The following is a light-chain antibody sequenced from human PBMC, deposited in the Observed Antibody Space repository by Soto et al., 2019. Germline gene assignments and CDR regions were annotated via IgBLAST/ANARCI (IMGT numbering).Light chain of an antibody. V-gene: IGKV1-5*03. CDR3: QQYHTYWT. Sequence: IQMTQSPSTLPASVGDSVTITCRASQSISTLTAWYQQKPGKAPRLLLYESSVLESGVPSRFSGDGSGTDFTLTISGLQPDDSAIYYCQQYHTYWTFGQGTKVEVK. J-gene: IGKJ1*01. CDR1: QSISTL. CDR2: ESS.